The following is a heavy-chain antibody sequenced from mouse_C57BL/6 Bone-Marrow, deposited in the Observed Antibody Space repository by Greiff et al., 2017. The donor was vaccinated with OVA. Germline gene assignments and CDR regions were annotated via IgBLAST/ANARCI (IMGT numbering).Heavy chain of an antibody. Sequence: QVQLKESGAELVRPGTSVRVSCKASGYAFTNYLIEWVKQRPGQGLEWIGVINPGSGGTNYNEKFKGKATLTADKSSSTAYMQLSSLTSEDSAVYFCARCGLPPYFDYWGQGTTPTASS. D-gene: IGHD2-2*01. CDR2: INPGSGGT. J-gene: IGHJ2*01. CDR3: ARCGLPPYFDY. CDR1: GYAFTNYL. V-gene: IGHV1-54*01.